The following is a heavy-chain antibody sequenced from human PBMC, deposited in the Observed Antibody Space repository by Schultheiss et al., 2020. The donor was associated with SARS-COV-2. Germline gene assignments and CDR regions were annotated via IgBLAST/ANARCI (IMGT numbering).Heavy chain of an antibody. V-gene: IGHV3-23*01. J-gene: IGHJ4*02. CDR2: ISGSGGST. CDR3: AKDLRRGSGWPLGDY. CDR1: GFTFSSYA. D-gene: IGHD1-26*01. Sequence: GGSLRLSCAASGFTFSSYAMSWVRQAPGKGLEWVSAISGSGGSTYYADSVKGRFTISRDNSKNTLYLQMNSLRAEDTAVYYCAKDLRRGSGWPLGDYWGQGTLVTVSS.